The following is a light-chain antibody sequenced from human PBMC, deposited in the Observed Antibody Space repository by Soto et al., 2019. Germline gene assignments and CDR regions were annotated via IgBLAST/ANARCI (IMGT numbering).Light chain of an antibody. Sequence: QSVLTQPASVSGSPGQSITISCTGTSSDVGGYNYVSWYQQHPGKAPKLMIYEVSNRPSGVSNRFSGSKSGNTASLTISGLQAGDEADYYCSSYTSSSTPCVFGTGTKVTVL. CDR1: SSDVGGYNY. CDR3: SSYTSSSTPCV. V-gene: IGLV2-14*01. J-gene: IGLJ1*01. CDR2: EVS.